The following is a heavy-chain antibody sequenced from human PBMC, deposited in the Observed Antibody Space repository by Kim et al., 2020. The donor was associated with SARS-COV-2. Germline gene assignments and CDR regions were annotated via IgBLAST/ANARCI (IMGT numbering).Heavy chain of an antibody. CDR1: GGSISSYY. D-gene: IGHD6-19*01. CDR2: IYYSGST. CDR3: VRGAGVSSGWYPEGYYYYGMDV. Sequence: SETLSLTCTVSGGSISSYYWSWIRQPPGKGLEWIGYIYYSGSTNYNPSLKSRVTISVDTSKNQFSLKLSSVTAADTAVYYCVRGAGVSSGWYPEGYYYYGMDVWGQGTTVTVSS. V-gene: IGHV4-59*01. J-gene: IGHJ6*02.